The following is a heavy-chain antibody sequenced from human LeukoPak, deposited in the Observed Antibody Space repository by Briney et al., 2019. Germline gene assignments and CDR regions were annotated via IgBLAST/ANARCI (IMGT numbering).Heavy chain of an antibody. J-gene: IGHJ4*02. D-gene: IGHD3-3*01. V-gene: IGHV4-39*01. CDR2: IYYSGST. Sequence: SETLSLTCTVSGGSISSGDYYWSWIRQPPGKGLEWIGSIYYSGSTYYNPSLKSRVTISVDTSKNQFSLKLSSVTAADTAVYYCARHAITIFGVELYYFDYWGQGTLVTVSS. CDR3: ARHAITIFGVELYYFDY. CDR1: GGSISSGDYY.